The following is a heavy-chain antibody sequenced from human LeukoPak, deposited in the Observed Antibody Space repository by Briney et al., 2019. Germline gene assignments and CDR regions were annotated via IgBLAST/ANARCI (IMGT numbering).Heavy chain of an antibody. D-gene: IGHD4-23*01. V-gene: IGHV4-4*07. J-gene: IGHJ5*02. CDR2: IYTSGST. Sequence: ESLSLTRTVSGGSTSTYYWSWIRQPARKGLEWIGRIYTSGSTNYNPSLKSRVTISVDTSKNQFSLKLSSVTAADTAVYYCARARDDYGGNSAWFDPWGQGTLVTVSS. CDR1: GGSTSTYY. CDR3: ARARDDYGGNSAWFDP.